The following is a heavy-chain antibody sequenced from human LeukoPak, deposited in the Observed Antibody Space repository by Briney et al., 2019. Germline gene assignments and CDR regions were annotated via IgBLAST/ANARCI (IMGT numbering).Heavy chain of an antibody. CDR3: ARVRRPYVDV. CDR2: ISSSGSTI. V-gene: IGHV3-48*03. CDR1: GFTFSSYE. J-gene: IGHJ6*03. Sequence: PGGSLRLSCAASGFTFSSYEMNWVRQAPGKGLEWVSYISSSGSTIYYADSVKGRFTISRDNAKNSLYLQMNSLRAEDTAVYYCARVRRPYVDVWGKGTTVTISS.